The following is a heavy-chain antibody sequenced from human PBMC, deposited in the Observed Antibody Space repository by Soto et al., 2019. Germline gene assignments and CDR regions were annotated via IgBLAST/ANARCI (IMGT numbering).Heavy chain of an antibody. CDR3: ARESHHSSSWYFNPVYYYYGMEV. J-gene: IGHJ6*02. D-gene: IGHD6-13*01. CDR2: INPNSGGT. Sequence: SVKVSCKASGYTFTGYYMHWVRQAPGQGLEWMGWINPNSGGTNYAQKFQGRVTMTRDTSISTAYMELSRLRSDDTAVYYCARESHHSSSWYFNPVYYYYGMEVWGQGTTVTVSS. CDR1: GYTFTGYY. V-gene: IGHV1-2*02.